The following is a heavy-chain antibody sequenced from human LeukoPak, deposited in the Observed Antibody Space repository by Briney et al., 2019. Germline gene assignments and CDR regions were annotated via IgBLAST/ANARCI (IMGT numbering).Heavy chain of an antibody. CDR1: GGSISSSSYY. CDR2: IYYSGST. V-gene: IGHV4-39*07. CDR3: ASSSGRSGAFDI. Sequence: SETLSLTCTVSGGSISSSSYYWGWIRQPPGKGLEWIGSIYYSGSTYYNPSLKSRVTISVDTSKNQFSLKLSSVTAADTAVYYCASSSGRSGAFDIWGQGTMVTVSS. J-gene: IGHJ3*02. D-gene: IGHD3-3*01.